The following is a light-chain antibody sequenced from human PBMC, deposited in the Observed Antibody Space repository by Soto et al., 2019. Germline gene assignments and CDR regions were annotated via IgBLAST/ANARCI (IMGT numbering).Light chain of an antibody. J-gene: IGKJ1*01. Sequence: DIQMTQSPSTLSASVGDRVTITCRASQSISSWLAWYQQKPGKAPKLLIYEASTLESGVPSRFGGSGSGTDFTLTISSLQPDDFATYYCQQYNTYSRTFGPGTKVDIK. CDR3: QQYNTYSRT. CDR1: QSISSW. CDR2: EAS. V-gene: IGKV1-5*03.